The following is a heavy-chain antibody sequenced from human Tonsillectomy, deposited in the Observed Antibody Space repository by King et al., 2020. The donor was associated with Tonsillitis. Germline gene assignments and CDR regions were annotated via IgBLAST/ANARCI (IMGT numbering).Heavy chain of an antibody. J-gene: IGHJ3*01. V-gene: IGHV3-23*04. D-gene: IGHD5-12*01. Sequence: VQLVESGGGLVQPGGSLRLSCAASGFTFSSYAMSWVRQAPGKGLEWVSAISGSGGSTYSADSVKSRFTISRDNSKNKLYLQMNSVRAEDTAVYYCAKDKVATMPRNAFDFWGQGTMVTVSS. CDR3: AKDKVATMPRNAFDF. CDR1: GFTFSSYA. CDR2: ISGSGGST.